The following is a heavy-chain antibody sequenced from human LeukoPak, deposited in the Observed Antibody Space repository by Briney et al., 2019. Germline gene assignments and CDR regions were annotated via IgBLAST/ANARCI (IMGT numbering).Heavy chain of an antibody. CDR2: IYYSGST. CDR1: GGSFSSGSYY. J-gene: IGHJ6*02. CDR3: AREAIAAAGTYYYGMDV. V-gene: IGHV4-61*01. Sequence: PSETLSLTCTVSGGSFSSGSYYWSWIRQPPGKGLEWIGYIYYSGSTNYNPSLKSRVTISVDTSKSQFSLKLSSVTAADTAVYYCAREAIAAAGTYYYGMDVWGQGTTVTVSS. D-gene: IGHD6-13*01.